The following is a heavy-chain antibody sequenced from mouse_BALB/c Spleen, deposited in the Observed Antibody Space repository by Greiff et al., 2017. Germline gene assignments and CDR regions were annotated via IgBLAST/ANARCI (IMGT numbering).Heavy chain of an antibody. CDR2: INSDGGST. D-gene: IGHD3-3*01. CDR3: ARHGDGGAWFAY. Sequence: EVKVEESGGGLVQPGESLKLSCESNEYEFPSHDMSWVRKTPEKRLELVAAINSDGGSTYYPDTMERRFIISRDNTKKTLYLQMSSLRSEDTALYYCARHGDGGAWFAYWGQGTLVTVSA. CDR1: EYEFPSHD. V-gene: IGHV5-2*03. J-gene: IGHJ3*01.